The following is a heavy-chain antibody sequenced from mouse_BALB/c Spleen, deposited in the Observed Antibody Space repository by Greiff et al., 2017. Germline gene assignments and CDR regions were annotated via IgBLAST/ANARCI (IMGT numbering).Heavy chain of an antibody. CDR1: EYEFPSHD. J-gene: IGHJ4*01. CDR2: ISDGGSYT. CDR3: ARDGAGAMDY. V-gene: IGHV5-4*02. Sequence: DVKLVESGGGLVQPGESLKLSCESNEYEFPSHDMYWVRQTPEKRLEWVATISDGGSYTYYPDSVKGRFTISRDNAKNNLYLQMSSLKSEDTAMYYCARDGAGAMDYWGQGTSVTVSS.